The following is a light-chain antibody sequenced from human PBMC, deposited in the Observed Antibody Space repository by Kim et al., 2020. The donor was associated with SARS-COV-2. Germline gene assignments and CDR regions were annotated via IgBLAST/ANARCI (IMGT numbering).Light chain of an antibody. V-gene: IGLV3-19*01. J-gene: IGLJ2*01. CDR3: NSRDSNDNVV. CDR1: SRRNYY. Sequence: VDLGQISSITCQGDSRRNYYATWYQQKPGQAPILVIYGKNNRPSGIPDRFSGSSSGNTASLTITGTQAGDEADYYCNSRDSNDNVVFGGGTQLTVL. CDR2: GKN.